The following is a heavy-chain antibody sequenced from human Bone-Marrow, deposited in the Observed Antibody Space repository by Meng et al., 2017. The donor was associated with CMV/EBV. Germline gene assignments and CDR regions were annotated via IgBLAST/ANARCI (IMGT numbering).Heavy chain of an antibody. Sequence: GGSLRLSCAASGFNSSTYWMSWVRQAPGKGPEWVANINQDGRAKYHVGSLQGRLTISRDNAKNSLYLQMNSLRAEDTAVYYCATLSTGVPWFDPWGQGTLVTVSS. V-gene: IGHV3-7*01. CDR3: ATLSTGVPWFDP. J-gene: IGHJ5*02. D-gene: IGHD3-10*01. CDR1: GFNSSTYW. CDR2: INQDGRAK.